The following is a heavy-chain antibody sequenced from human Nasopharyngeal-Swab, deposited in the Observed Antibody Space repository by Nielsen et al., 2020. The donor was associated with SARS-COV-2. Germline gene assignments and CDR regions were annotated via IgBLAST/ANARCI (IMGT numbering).Heavy chain of an antibody. D-gene: IGHD6-19*01. V-gene: IGHV1-46*01. Sequence: WVRQAPGQGLEWVGIINPSGGSASYAQKFQGRVTMTRDTSTSTVYMELSSLRSEDTAVYYCARGLYSSGFSYYYYGMDVWGQGTTVTVSS. CDR2: INPSGGSA. J-gene: IGHJ6*02. CDR3: ARGLYSSGFSYYYYGMDV.